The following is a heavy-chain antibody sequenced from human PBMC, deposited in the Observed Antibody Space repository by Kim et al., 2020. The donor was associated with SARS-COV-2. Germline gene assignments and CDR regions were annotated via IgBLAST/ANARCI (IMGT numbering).Heavy chain of an antibody. CDR1: GDSVSSNSAA. J-gene: IGHJ5*02. V-gene: IGHV6-1*01. CDR2: TYYRSKWYN. D-gene: IGHD3-22*01. CDR3: ARGPRTYYDSSGYLFDP. Sequence: SQTLSLTCAISGDSVSSNSAAWNWIRQSPSRGLEWLGRTYYRSKWYNDYAVSVKSRITINPDTSKNQFSLQLNSVTPEDTAVYYCARGPRTYYDSSGYLFDPWGQGTLVTVSS.